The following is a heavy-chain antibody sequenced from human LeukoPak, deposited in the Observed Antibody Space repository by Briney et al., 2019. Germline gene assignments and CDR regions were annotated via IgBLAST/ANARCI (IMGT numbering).Heavy chain of an antibody. Sequence: GGSLRLSCAASGFTFNNSGMNWVRQAPGKGLEWVSVISGGGISTYYADSVKGRFTISRDNSKDTLYLQMNSLRAEDTAVYYCARRNAMDVWGQGTTVTVSS. CDR2: ISGGGIST. CDR3: ARRNAMDV. V-gene: IGHV3-23*01. CDR1: GFTFNNSG. J-gene: IGHJ6*02.